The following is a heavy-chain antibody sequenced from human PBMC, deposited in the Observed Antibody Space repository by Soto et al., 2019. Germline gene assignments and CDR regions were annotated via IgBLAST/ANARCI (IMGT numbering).Heavy chain of an antibody. D-gene: IGHD4-17*01. V-gene: IGHV3-23*01. Sequence: EVQVLESGGGLVQPGGSLRLSCAASGFTFSNYAMTWVRQAPGKGLEWVSAISGGGGSTYYLDSVKGRFTIYRDNSKNPLYLQMDGLRAEDTAVYYCAKDHDYGARGPTWGQGTMVTVSS. CDR1: GFTFSNYA. CDR3: AKDHDYGARGPT. CDR2: ISGGGGST. J-gene: IGHJ3*01.